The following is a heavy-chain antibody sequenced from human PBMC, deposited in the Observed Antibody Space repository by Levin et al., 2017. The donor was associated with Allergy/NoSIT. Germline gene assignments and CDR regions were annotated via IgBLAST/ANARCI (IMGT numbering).Heavy chain of an antibody. V-gene: IGHV3-11*01. CDR3: SRDQTHHNYYGMDV. CDR1: GFRFSDYY. CDR2: IGSGGSPI. Sequence: RGESLKISCAASGFRFSDYYMSWVRQAPGKGLEWLSYIGSGGSPIYYADSVKGRFTVSRDNGKNSLYLQMNYLSVEDTAVYFCSRDQTHHNYYGMDVWGQGTTVTVS. J-gene: IGHJ6*02.